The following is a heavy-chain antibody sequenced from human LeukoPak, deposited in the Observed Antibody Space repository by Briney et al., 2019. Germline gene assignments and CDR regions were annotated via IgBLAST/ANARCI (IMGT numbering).Heavy chain of an antibody. CDR3: AKNGSGTSRAFDV. V-gene: IGHV3-23*01. J-gene: IGHJ3*01. CDR1: GFTFSSSA. D-gene: IGHD3-10*01. Sequence: RGSLRLSCAASGFTFSSSAMSWVRQAPGKGLEWVSAISGSGGVTYYRDSVKGRFTVSRDNSKNTLYLQMNSLRAEDTALYYCAKNGSGTSRAFDVWGQGTMVTVSS. CDR2: ISGSGGVT.